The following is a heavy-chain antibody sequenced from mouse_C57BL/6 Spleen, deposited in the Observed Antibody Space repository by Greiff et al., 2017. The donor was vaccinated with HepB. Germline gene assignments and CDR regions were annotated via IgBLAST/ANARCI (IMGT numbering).Heavy chain of an antibody. J-gene: IGHJ2*01. V-gene: IGHV1-26*01. D-gene: IGHD2-4*01. Sequence: VQLQQSGPELVKPGASVKISCKASGYTFTDYYMNWVKQSHGKSLEWIGDINPNNGGTSYNQKFKGKATLTVDKSSSTAYMELRSLTSEDSAVYYCAIYDYDDFGYWGQGTTLTVSS. CDR1: GYTFTDYY. CDR3: AIYDYDDFGY. CDR2: INPNNGGT.